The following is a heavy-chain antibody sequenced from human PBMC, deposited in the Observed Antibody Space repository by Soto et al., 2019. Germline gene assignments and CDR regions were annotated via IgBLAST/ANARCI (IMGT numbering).Heavy chain of an antibody. CDR2: INSDGSST. CDR1: GFTFSSYW. D-gene: IGHD6-13*01. V-gene: IGHV3-74*01. Sequence: GVLRLSCAASGFTFSSYWMHWVRQAPGKGLVWVLRINSDGSSTSYADSVKGRFTISRDNAKNTLYLQMNSLRAEDTAVYYCARERGKAAAVPFEHWGQGTLVTVPS. J-gene: IGHJ4*02. CDR3: ARERGKAAAVPFEH.